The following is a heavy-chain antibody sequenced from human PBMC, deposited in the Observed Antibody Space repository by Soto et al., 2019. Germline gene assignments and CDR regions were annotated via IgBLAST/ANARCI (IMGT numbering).Heavy chain of an antibody. V-gene: IGHV4-59*01. Sequence: QVQLQESGPGLVKPSETLSLTCTVSGGSISSYYWSWIRQPPGKGLEWIGYIYYSGSTNYNPSLKSRVTISVDTSKNQFSLKLSSVTAADTAVYYCAGGGAITRIAAAGTVYYYGMDVWGQGTTVTVSS. CDR1: GGSISSYY. CDR3: AGGGAITRIAAAGTVYYYGMDV. J-gene: IGHJ6*02. CDR2: IYYSGST. D-gene: IGHD6-13*01.